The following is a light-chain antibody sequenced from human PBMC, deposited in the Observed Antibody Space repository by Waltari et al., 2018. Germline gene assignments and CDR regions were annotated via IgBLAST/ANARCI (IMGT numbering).Light chain of an antibody. CDR3: CSYAGNYIWV. Sequence: QSALTQPASVSGSSGQSVTISCPGASSDIGRYDIVSWYQQHPGNAPKLIICEVSKRPSGVSDRFSGSKSGDTASLTISGLQFEDEADYYCCSYAGNYIWVFGGGTRLTVL. V-gene: IGLV2-23*02. CDR2: EVS. J-gene: IGLJ3*02. CDR1: SSDIGRYDI.